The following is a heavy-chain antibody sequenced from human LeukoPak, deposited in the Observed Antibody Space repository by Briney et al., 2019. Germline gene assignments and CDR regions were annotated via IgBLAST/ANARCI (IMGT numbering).Heavy chain of an antibody. V-gene: IGHV4-34*01. CDR3: ARDCSGGSCYFAFDI. CDR1: GGSFSGYY. Sequence: SETLSLTXAVYGGSFSGYYWSWIRQPPGKGLEWIGEINHSGSTNYNPSLKSRVTISVDTSKNQFSLKLSSVTAADTAVYYCARDCSGGSCYFAFDIWGQGTMVTVSS. J-gene: IGHJ3*02. CDR2: INHSGST. D-gene: IGHD2-15*01.